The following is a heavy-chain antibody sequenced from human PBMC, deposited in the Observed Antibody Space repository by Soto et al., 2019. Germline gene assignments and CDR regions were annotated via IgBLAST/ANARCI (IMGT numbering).Heavy chain of an antibody. CDR2: ISYDGSNK. CDR3: ASPFSGSYAFDY. Sequence: GESLKISCAASGFTFSSYAMHWVRQAPGKGLEWVAVISYDGSNKYYADSVKGRFTISRDNSKNTLYLQMNSLRAEDTAVYYCASPFSGSYAFDYWGQGTLVTVSS. J-gene: IGHJ4*02. V-gene: IGHV3-30-3*01. D-gene: IGHD1-26*01. CDR1: GFTFSSYA.